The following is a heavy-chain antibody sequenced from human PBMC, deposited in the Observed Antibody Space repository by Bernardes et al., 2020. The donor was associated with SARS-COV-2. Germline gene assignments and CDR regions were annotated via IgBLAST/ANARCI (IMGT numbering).Heavy chain of an antibody. J-gene: IGHJ6*02. Sequence: ASVKVSCKASGYAFRSYGISWARQAPGQGLEWMGWISGFNGDTSYIQKIQDRVTLTTDTSTSTAYMDLRDLRSDDTAVYFWAREVMVRISDTYRNGMDLWGQGTTVTVSS. V-gene: IGHV1-18*01. D-gene: IGHD3-10*01. CDR1: GYAFRSYG. CDR3: AREVMVRISDTYRNGMDL. CDR2: ISGFNGDT.